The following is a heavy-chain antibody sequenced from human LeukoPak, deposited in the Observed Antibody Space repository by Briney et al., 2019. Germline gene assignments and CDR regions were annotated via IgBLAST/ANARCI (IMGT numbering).Heavy chain of an antibody. D-gene: IGHD6-19*01. Sequence: GRSLRLSCAASGFTLFSSYDMHWVRPAPGKGLEWVAIIKYDGSDKYYIDSVKGRFTISRDNSRNTLYLQMNSLRVEDTAVYYCSIVAVASDFDYWGQGTLVTVSS. CDR3: SIVAVASDFDY. CDR1: GFTLFSSYD. CDR2: IKYDGSDK. V-gene: IGHV3-33*05. J-gene: IGHJ4*02.